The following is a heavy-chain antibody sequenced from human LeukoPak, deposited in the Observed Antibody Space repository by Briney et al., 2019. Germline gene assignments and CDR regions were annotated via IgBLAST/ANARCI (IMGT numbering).Heavy chain of an antibody. J-gene: IGHJ4*02. CDR3: AKRGVVIRVILVGFHKEAYYFDS. CDR1: GFTRSNYG. V-gene: IGHV3-23*01. D-gene: IGHD3-22*01. Sequence: PGGSLRLSCAVSGFTRSNYGMSWVRQAPGKGLEWVAGISGSGGRTNYADSVKGRFTISRDNPENTLYLQMNSLRVEDTAVYFCAKRGVVIRVILVGFHKEAYYFDSWGQGALVTVSS. CDR2: ISGSGGRT.